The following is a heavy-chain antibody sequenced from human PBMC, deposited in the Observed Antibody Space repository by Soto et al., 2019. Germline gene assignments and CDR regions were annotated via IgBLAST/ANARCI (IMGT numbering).Heavy chain of an antibody. CDR3: ARERPDGARLDP. J-gene: IGHJ5*02. D-gene: IGHD6-6*01. CDR2: IYHSGST. V-gene: IGHV4-30-4*01. Sequence: QVQLQESGPGLVKPSQTLSLTCTVSGGSISSGDYYWSWIRQPPGKGLEWIGYIYHSGSTYYIPSRKSRVTISVDTSKNQFPRKLGSVTAADTAVYYCARERPDGARLDPWGQGTLVTVSS. CDR1: GGSISSGDYY.